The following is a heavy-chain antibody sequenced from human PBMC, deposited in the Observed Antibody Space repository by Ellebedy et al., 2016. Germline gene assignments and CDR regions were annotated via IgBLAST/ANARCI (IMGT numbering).Heavy chain of an antibody. CDR1: GYSFTGNW. Sequence: KVSCKASGYSFTGNWIGWVRQLPGKGLEWMGIVYPDDSDTNYSPSFQGRVTISADKSISTAYLQWRSLKASDTAMYYCAAAPTYSYGFDWGQGTLVTVSS. J-gene: IGHJ4*02. D-gene: IGHD5-18*01. CDR3: AAAPTYSYGFD. CDR2: VYPDDSDT. V-gene: IGHV5-51*01.